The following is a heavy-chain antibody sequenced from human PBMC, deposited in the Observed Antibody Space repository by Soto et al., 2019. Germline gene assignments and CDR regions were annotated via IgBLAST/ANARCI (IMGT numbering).Heavy chain of an antibody. Sequence: QVQLVESGGGVVQPGRSLRLSCAASGFTFSSYGMHWVRQAPGKGLEWVAVIWYDGSNKYYADSVKGRFTIYRDNSKNTLYLQMNRLRAEDTAVYYCARYYDFWSGYYRNWYFDLWGRGTLVTVSS. CDR3: ARYYDFWSGYYRNWYFDL. V-gene: IGHV3-33*01. D-gene: IGHD3-3*01. CDR2: IWYDGSNK. J-gene: IGHJ2*01. CDR1: GFTFSSYG.